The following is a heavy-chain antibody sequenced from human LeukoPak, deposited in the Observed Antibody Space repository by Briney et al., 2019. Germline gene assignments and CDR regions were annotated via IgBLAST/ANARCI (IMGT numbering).Heavy chain of an antibody. Sequence: GGSLRLSCAASGFTFSSYGMHWVRQAPGKRLEWVAVIWYDGSNKYYADSVKGRFTISRDNSKNTLYLQMNSLRAEDTAVYYCARDILAYCGGDCYPAFGYWGQGTLATVSS. V-gene: IGHV3-33*01. CDR3: ARDILAYCGGDCYPAFGY. CDR2: IWYDGSNK. CDR1: GFTFSSYG. J-gene: IGHJ4*02. D-gene: IGHD2-21*02.